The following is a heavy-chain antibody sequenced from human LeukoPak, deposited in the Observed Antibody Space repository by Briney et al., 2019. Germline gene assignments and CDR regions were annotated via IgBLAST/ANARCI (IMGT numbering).Heavy chain of an antibody. V-gene: IGHV3-23*01. J-gene: IGHJ4*02. CDR3: ARSLLGEIAYCGGDCFNSYFDY. CDR2: ISGSGGST. CDR1: GFTFSSYA. D-gene: IGHD2-21*02. Sequence: GGSLRLSCAASGFTFSSYAMSWVRQAPGKGLEWVSAISGSGGSTYYADSVKGRFTISRDNSKNTLYLQINSLRAEDTAVYYCARSLLGEIAYCGGDCFNSYFDYWGQGTLVTVSS.